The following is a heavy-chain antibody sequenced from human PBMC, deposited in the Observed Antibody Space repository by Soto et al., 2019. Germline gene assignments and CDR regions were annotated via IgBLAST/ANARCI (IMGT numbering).Heavy chain of an antibody. CDR2: IVVGSGNT. D-gene: IGHD3-16*02. CDR3: AAGLQVLKYRYFDN. J-gene: IGHJ4*02. Sequence: LVKVSCKASEFTFSRSAVQWVRQARGQRLEWIGWIVVGSGNTNYAQKLQERVTITRDTSTSTAYMELSSLRSDDTAMYYCAAGLQVLKYRYFDNWGQGTLVTVSS. CDR1: EFTFSRSA. V-gene: IGHV1-58*01.